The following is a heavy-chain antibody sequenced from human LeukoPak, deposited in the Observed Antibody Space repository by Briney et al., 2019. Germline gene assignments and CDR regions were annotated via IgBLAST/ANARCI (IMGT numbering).Heavy chain of an antibody. CDR2: ISSSSSYI. J-gene: IGHJ3*02. D-gene: IGHD5-18*01. CDR1: GFTFSSYS. V-gene: IGHV3-21*01. CDR3: ARSDTAMVRRVDLSAFDI. Sequence: GGSLRLSCAASGFTFSSYSMNWVRQAPGKGLEWVSSISSSSSYIYYADSVKGRFTISRDNAKNSLYLQMNSLRAEDTAVYYCARSDTAMVRRVDLSAFDIWGQGTMVTVSS.